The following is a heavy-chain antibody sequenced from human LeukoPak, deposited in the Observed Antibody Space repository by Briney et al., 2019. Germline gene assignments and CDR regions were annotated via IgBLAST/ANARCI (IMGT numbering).Heavy chain of an antibody. Sequence: SETLSLTRGVSGYSISSGSWWGWIPQPPGKGLEWIGYIYYSGYIYYNPSLKSRVTMSVDTSKNQFSLKVSSVTAVDTAVYYCASVNVRGAPTRVDYWGQGTLVSVS. D-gene: IGHD3-10*02. V-gene: IGHV4-28*05. J-gene: IGHJ4*02. CDR2: IYYSGYI. CDR3: ASVNVRGAPTRVDY. CDR1: GYSISSGSW.